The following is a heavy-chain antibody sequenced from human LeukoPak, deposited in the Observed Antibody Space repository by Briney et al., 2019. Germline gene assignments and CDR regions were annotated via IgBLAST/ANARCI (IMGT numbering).Heavy chain of an antibody. D-gene: IGHD2-21*02. CDR2: ISVSGAGT. Sequence: GGSLGLSCAASGFTFTNHVITWVRQAPGKGLEWVSGISVSGAGTFYAESVKGRFTISRDNPKTTLSLQMNSLRAEDTAIYYCAKVDPASVTGGVFYYYYYMDVWGNGTTVTVSS. V-gene: IGHV3-23*01. J-gene: IGHJ6*03. CDR3: AKVDPASVTGGVFYYYYYMDV. CDR1: GFTFTNHV.